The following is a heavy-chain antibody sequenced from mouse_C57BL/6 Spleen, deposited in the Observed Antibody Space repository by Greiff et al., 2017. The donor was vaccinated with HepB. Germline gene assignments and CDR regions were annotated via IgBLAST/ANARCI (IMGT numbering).Heavy chain of an antibody. CDR1: GFTFSSYA. D-gene: IGHD2-1*01. CDR3: TRENGNSLDY. J-gene: IGHJ2*01. Sequence: EVKLVESGEGLVKPGGSLKLSCAASGFTFSSYAMSWVRQTPEKRLEWVAYISSGGDYIYYADTVKGRFTITRDNARNTLYLQMSSRKSEDTAMYYCTRENGNSLDYWGQGTTLTVSS. V-gene: IGHV5-9-1*02. CDR2: ISSGGDYI.